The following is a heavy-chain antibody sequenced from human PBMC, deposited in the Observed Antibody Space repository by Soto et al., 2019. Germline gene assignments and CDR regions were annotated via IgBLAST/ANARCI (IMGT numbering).Heavy chain of an antibody. J-gene: IGHJ5*02. D-gene: IGHD2-15*01. CDR3: ARIKGYCSGGSCYSGIWFDP. CDR1: GGSISSYY. V-gene: IGHV4-59*08. CDR2: SYYSGST. Sequence: SETLSLTCTVSGGSISSYYWSWIRQPPGKGLEWIGYSYYSGSTNYNPSLKSRVTISVDTSKNQFSLKLSSVTAADTAVYYCARIKGYCSGGSCYSGIWFDPWGQGTLVTVSS.